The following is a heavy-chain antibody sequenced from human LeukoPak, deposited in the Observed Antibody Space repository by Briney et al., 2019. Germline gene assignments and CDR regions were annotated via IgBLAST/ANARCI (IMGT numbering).Heavy chain of an antibody. J-gene: IGHJ4*02. CDR1: GFTVSNNY. V-gene: IGHV3-66*01. D-gene: IGHD2-2*01. CDR3: ARDSSCPLY. Sequence: GGSLRLSCAASGFTVSNNYMSWVRQPPGKGLEWVSVIYSGGGTYYAASVKGGFTISGDKSKNTLYRQMNSLKAEDTAVYYCARDSSCPLYCGQGTLVTVS. CDR2: IYSGGGT.